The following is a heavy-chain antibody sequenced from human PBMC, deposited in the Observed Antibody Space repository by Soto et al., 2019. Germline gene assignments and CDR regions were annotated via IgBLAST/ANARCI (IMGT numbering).Heavy chain of an antibody. CDR3: ARSRYDFWSGYSPLYYYYMDV. J-gene: IGHJ6*03. D-gene: IGHD3-3*01. V-gene: IGHV1-8*01. CDR2: MNPNSGNT. Sequence: QVQLVQSGAEVKKPGASVKVSCKASGYTFTSYDINWVRQATGQGLEWMGWMNPNSGNTGYAQKFQGRVTMTRNTSISTAYMELSSLRSEDTAVYYCARSRYDFWSGYSPLYYYYMDVWGKGTTVTASS. CDR1: GYTFTSYD.